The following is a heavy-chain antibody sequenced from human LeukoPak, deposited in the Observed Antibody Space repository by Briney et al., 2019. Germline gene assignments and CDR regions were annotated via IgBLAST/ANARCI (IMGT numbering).Heavy chain of an antibody. CDR1: GFTFSSSA. V-gene: IGHV3-30-3*01. Sequence: PGGSLRLSCAASGFTFSSSAMHWVRQAPGKGLEWVAVISYDGSNKYYADSVKGRFTISRDNSKNTLYLQMNSLRAEDTAIYYCARDYGDLPARVPYFDYWGQGTLVTVSS. J-gene: IGHJ4*02. CDR3: ARDYGDLPARVPYFDY. CDR2: ISYDGSNK. D-gene: IGHD4-17*01.